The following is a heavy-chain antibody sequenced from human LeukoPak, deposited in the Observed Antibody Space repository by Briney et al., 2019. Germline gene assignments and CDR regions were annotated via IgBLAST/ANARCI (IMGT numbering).Heavy chain of an antibody. Sequence: PGGSLRLSCAASGFTFSRYYMHWVRQAPGKGLVWVSRISDDGSYTSNVDSVKGRFTISRDNVNNMLYLHMNSLRAEDTAVYYCASFGISWRSSYWGQGTLVTVSS. CDR1: GFTFSRYY. CDR3: ASFGISWRSSY. CDR2: ISDDGSYT. V-gene: IGHV3-74*01. J-gene: IGHJ4*02. D-gene: IGHD2-21*01.